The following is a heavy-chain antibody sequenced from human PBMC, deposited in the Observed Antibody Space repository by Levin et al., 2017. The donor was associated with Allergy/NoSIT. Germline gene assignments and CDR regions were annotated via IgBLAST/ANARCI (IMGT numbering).Heavy chain of an antibody. J-gene: IGHJ4*02. V-gene: IGHV5-51*01. Sequence: GGSLRLSCKGFGYSFTSYWIGWVRQMPGKGLEWMGIIYPADSDTRYSPSFQGQVTISADKSISTAYLQWSSLKASDTAMYYCARSSGGWFGGNDYWGQGTLVTVSS. CDR3: ARSSGGWFGGNDY. D-gene: IGHD6-19*01. CDR1: GYSFTSYW. CDR2: IYPADSDT.